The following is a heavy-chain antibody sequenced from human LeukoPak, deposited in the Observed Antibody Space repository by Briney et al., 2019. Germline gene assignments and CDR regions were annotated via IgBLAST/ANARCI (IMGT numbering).Heavy chain of an antibody. V-gene: IGHV3-21*01. Sequence: PGGSLRLSCSASGFIFSSYNMNWVRQAPGQALEWVSSITSSSSHTFYADSVKGRFTISRDNAKNTLFLQINSLRAEDTAVYYCAREILAPGKTHDYWGQGTLVTVSS. CDR1: GFIFSSYN. J-gene: IGHJ4*02. CDR2: ITSSSSHT. CDR3: AREILAPGKTHDY.